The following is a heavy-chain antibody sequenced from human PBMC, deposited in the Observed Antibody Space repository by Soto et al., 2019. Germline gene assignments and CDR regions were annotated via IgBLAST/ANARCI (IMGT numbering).Heavy chain of an antibody. Sequence: EVQLVESGGGLVQPGGSLRLSCAASGFTFSSYEMTWVRQAPGKGLEWVSSITGNGYTIYYADSVKGRFTISRDNAKNSLSLQMNSLRDEDTAVYFCARDVSGNYYVSGINDDAFDIWGQATTVTVSS. V-gene: IGHV3-48*03. D-gene: IGHD1-26*01. J-gene: IGHJ3*02. CDR3: ARDVSGNYYVSGINDDAFDI. CDR1: GFTFSSYE. CDR2: ITGNGYTI.